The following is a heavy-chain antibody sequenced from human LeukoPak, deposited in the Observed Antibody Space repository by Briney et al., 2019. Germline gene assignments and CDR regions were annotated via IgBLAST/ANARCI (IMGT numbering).Heavy chain of an antibody. CDR3: ARVEGGYFDP. Sequence: PSETLSLTCSVSGYSIRSGYHWAWIRLPPGKGREWIGSTNYNDRPYYTPSLKSRVTISVDTSKNQFSLKLSSVTSADTAVYYCARVEGGYFDPWGQGTLVTVSS. J-gene: IGHJ5*02. CDR1: GYSIRSGYH. CDR2: TNYNDRP. V-gene: IGHV4-38-2*02. D-gene: IGHD2-15*01.